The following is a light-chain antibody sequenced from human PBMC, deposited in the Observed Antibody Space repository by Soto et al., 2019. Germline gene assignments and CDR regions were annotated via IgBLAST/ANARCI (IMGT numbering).Light chain of an antibody. V-gene: IGKV1-12*01. CDR1: QGISSW. Sequence: DIQLTQSPSSVSASVGDRVIVTCRSSQGISSWLAWYQQKPGKAPKLLIYAASSLQSVVTPRFGGSGSGTDFSLPISSLQPEDVATYDCEPANSFPQFTFGPGTKVYIK. J-gene: IGKJ3*01. CDR3: EPANSFPQFT. CDR2: AAS.